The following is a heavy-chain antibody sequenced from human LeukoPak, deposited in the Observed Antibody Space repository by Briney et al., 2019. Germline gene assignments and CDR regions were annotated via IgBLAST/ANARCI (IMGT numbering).Heavy chain of an antibody. D-gene: IGHD1-26*01. Sequence: ASVKVSCKASGYTFTGYYMHWVRQAPGQGLEWMGWINPNSGGTNYAQKFQGRVTMTRDTSISTAYMELGRLRSDDTAVYYCARDFMVGATSAYYFDYWGQGTLVTVSS. CDR3: ARDFMVGATSAYYFDY. CDR2: INPNSGGT. CDR1: GYTFTGYY. V-gene: IGHV1-2*02. J-gene: IGHJ4*02.